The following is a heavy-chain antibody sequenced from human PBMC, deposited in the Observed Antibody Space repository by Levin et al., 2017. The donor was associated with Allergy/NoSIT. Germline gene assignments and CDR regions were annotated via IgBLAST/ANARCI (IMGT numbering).Heavy chain of an antibody. J-gene: IGHJ3*02. D-gene: IGHD3-16*01. CDR3: ARVGRYDGIGDAFDI. CDR1: GFTFDDHG. V-gene: IGHV3-20*04. Sequence: GGSLRLSCAASGFTFDDHGMTWVRQVPGKGLEWVSKINWNGGSKGYADSVKGRFTISRDNAKNSLYLQLNSLRADDTALYYCARVGRYDGIGDAFDIWGQGTMVTVSS. CDR2: INWNGGSK.